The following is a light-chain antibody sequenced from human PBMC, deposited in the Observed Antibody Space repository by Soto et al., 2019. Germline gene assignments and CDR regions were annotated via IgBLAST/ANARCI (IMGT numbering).Light chain of an antibody. J-gene: IGKJ5*01. V-gene: IGKV1-33*01. Sequence: DIQMTQSPSSVSASVGYRVTITCRASQDIGNWMTWYQQKPGKATKLLIYDASNLETGVPSRFSGSGSGTDFTFTISSLQPEDIATYYCQQYDNLPITFGQGTRLEI. CDR3: QQYDNLPIT. CDR2: DAS. CDR1: QDIGNW.